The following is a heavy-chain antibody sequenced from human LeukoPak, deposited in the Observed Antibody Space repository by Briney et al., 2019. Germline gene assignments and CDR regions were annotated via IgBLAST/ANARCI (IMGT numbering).Heavy chain of an antibody. CDR2: INHSGST. J-gene: IGHJ4*02. Sequence: SETLSLTCAVYGGSFSGYYWSWIRQPPGKGLEWIGEINHSGSTNYNPSLKNRVTISVETSKSQFSLKLSAVTAADTAVYYGARVVEAGTFDYWGQGTLVTVSS. D-gene: IGHD6-19*01. CDR3: ARVVEAGTFDY. CDR1: GGSFSGYY. V-gene: IGHV4-34*01.